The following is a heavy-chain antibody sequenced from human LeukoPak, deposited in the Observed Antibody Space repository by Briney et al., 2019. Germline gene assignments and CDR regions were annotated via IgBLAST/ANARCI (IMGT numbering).Heavy chain of an antibody. J-gene: IGHJ4*02. CDR2: ISGSGGST. D-gene: IGHD3-3*01. CDR1: GFTFTNYA. Sequence: GGSLRLSCAGSGFTFTNYAMSRVRQAPGMGLEWVSAISGSGGSTYYADSVKGRVTISRGNSQNTLFLQMTGLRAEDTAVYYCAKSPDFWSAYPLDYWGQGTLVTVSS. CDR3: AKSPDFWSAYPLDY. V-gene: IGHV3-23*01.